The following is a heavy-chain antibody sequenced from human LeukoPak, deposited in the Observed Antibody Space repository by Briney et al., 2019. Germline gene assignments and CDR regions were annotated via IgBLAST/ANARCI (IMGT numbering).Heavy chain of an antibody. V-gene: IGHV3-23*01. CDR2: LFTGGGRT. J-gene: IGHJ4*02. D-gene: IGHD3-10*01. Sequence: GGSLRLSCAASGFTFNKYHISWVRQAPREGVGWGSVLFTGGGRTLYADSVKGRFTISGDTSSTTLYLQMNGLRAEDTAVYYCAKECDYSPGHKFDLWGQGTLVTVSS. CDR3: AKECDYSPGHKFDL. CDR1: GFTFNKYH.